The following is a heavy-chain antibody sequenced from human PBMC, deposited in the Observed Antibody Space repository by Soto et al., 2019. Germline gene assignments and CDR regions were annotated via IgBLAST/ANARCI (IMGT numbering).Heavy chain of an antibody. V-gene: IGHV3-21*06. CDR3: AKHRDYYNGTNV. Sequence: GGSLRLSCAASGFTFSSYSMNWVRQAPGKGLEWVSSISSSSSYIYYADSVKGRFTISRDNAKNSVYLQMNSLRAEDTAVYYCAKHRDYYNGTNVWGQGTTVTVSS. CDR1: GFTFSSYS. CDR2: ISSSSSYI. J-gene: IGHJ6*02.